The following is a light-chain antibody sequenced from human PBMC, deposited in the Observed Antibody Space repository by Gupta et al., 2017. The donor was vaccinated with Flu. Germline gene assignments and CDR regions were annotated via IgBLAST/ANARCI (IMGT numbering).Light chain of an antibody. Sequence: AALSLSPGESTTLSCRASQSVSSYLAWYQQKPGQAPRLLIYDASNRATGIPARCSGSGSGTDFTLTISSREPEDFAVYYCQQRSNWRVTLGQGTKVDIK. V-gene: IGKV3-11*01. J-gene: IGKJ3*01. CDR1: QSVSSY. CDR3: QQRSNWRVT. CDR2: DAS.